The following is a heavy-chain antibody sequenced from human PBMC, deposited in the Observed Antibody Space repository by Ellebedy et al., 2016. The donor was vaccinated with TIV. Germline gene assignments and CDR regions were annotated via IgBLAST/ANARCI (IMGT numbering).Heavy chain of an antibody. Sequence: GGSLRLXXAASGFTFDDYTMHWVRQAPGKGLEWVSGISWNSGSIGYADSVKGRFTISRDNAKNSLYLQMNSLRAEDTALYYCAKDMALSPAAHFDYWGQGTLVTVSS. CDR2: ISWNSGSI. CDR1: GFTFDDYT. J-gene: IGHJ4*02. CDR3: AKDMALSPAAHFDY. D-gene: IGHD2-2*01. V-gene: IGHV3-9*01.